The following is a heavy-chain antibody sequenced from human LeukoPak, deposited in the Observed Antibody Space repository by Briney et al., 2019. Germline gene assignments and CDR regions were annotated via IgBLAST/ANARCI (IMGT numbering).Heavy chain of an antibody. J-gene: IGHJ6*02. CDR1: GFIFSSYS. V-gene: IGHV3-23*01. CDR3: AKAASSSWPSYYYGMDV. D-gene: IGHD6-13*01. CDR2: ITGSGGNT. Sequence: GGSLRLSCAASGFIFSSYSMSWVRQAPGKGLEWVSVITGSGGNTYYADSVKGRFTISKDNSKNTVYLKMSSLRVDDTAVYYCAKAASSSWPSYYYGMDVWGQGTTVTVSS.